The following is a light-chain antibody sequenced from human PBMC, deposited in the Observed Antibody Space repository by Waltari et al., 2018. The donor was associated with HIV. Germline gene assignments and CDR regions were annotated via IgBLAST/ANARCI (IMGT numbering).Light chain of an antibody. CDR1: SSNIGAGYD. J-gene: IGLJ2*01. CDR3: QSYDSSLSGSV. CDR2: GNS. V-gene: IGLV1-40*01. Sequence: SVLTQPPSVSGAPGQRVTISCTWSSSNIGAGYDVHWYQQLPGTAPKLLIYGNSNRPSGVPDRFSGSKSGTSASLAITGLQAEDEADYYCQSYDSSLSGSVFGGGTKLTVL.